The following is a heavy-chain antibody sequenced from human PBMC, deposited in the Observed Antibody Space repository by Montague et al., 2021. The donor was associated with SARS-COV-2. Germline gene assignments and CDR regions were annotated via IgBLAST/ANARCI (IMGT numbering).Heavy chain of an antibody. CDR1: GGSMRRYY. D-gene: IGHD3-3*01. CDR3: ARRGTGNYEILDY. V-gene: IGHV4-59*01. CDR2: IYDSGGA. J-gene: IGHJ4*02. Sequence: SETLSLNCTISGGSMRRYYWTWIRQLPGKELEWIGSIYDSGGARYNPSLKSRVSISVDASKNQFSLRVTSVTAADTAVYFCARRGTGNYEILDYWGQGILVTVSS.